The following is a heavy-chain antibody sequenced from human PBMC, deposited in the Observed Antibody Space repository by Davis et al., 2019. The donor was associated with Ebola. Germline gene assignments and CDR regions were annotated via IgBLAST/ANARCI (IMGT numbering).Heavy chain of an antibody. V-gene: IGHV1-2*04. CDR2: INPNSGGT. Sequence: ASVKVSCKASGGTFSSYAISWVRQAPGQGLEWMGWINPNSGGTNYAQKFQGWVTMTRDTSISTAYMELSRLRSDDTAVYYCARGLLWFGELLPHYYFDHWGQGILVTVSS. J-gene: IGHJ4*02. CDR3: ARGLLWFGELLPHYYFDH. D-gene: IGHD3-10*01. CDR1: GGTFSSYA.